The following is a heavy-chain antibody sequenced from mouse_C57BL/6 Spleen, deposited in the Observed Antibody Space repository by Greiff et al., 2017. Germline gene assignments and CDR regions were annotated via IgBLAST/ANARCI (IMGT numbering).Heavy chain of an antibody. Sequence: QVQLQQPGAELVRPGSSVKLSCKASGYTFTSYWMDWVKQRPGQGLEWIGNIYPSDSETHYNQKFKDKATLTVDKSSSTAYMQLSSLTSEDSAVYYCARRTNFHWYFDVWGTGTTVTVSS. CDR2: IYPSDSET. D-gene: IGHD4-1*01. V-gene: IGHV1-61*01. CDR3: ARRTNFHWYFDV. J-gene: IGHJ1*03. CDR1: GYTFTSYW.